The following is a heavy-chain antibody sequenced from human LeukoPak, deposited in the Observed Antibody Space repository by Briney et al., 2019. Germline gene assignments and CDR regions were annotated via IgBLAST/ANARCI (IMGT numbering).Heavy chain of an antibody. CDR1: GFTFSSYG. V-gene: IGHV3-30*03. CDR2: ISYDGSNK. CDR3: VRGSRGMDA. J-gene: IGHJ6*02. Sequence: GSLRLSCAASGFTFSSYGMHWVRQAPGKGLEWVAVISYDGSNKYYADSVKGRFTISRDNARNLLFLQMNSLRAEDSAVYYCVRGSRGMDAWGQGTTVIVSS. D-gene: IGHD6-6*01.